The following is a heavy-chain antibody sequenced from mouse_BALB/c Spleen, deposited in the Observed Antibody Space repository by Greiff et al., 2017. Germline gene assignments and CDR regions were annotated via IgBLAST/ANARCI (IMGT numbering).Heavy chain of an antibody. CDR1: GYPFPNHL. D-gene: IGHD3-2*01. CDR3: ARKMRQLGLRAMDY. CDR2: VDPSDCYT. Sequence: QGPLPPPGAGLVKPGASVKLSCQAAGYPFPNHLVGWGKRRPGQGLGWIGEVDPSDCYTNYNQKFQGKATLTADKSSSTAYMQLSSLTSEDSAVYYCARKMRQLGLRAMDYWGQGTSVTVSS. J-gene: IGHJ4*01. V-gene: IGHV1-69*02.